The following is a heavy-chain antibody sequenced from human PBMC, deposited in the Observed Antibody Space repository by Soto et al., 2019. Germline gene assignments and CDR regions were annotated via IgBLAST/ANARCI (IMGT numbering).Heavy chain of an antibody. CDR1: GFTFSSYA. CDR2: ISGSGGST. J-gene: IGHJ4*02. D-gene: IGHD3-3*01. Sequence: EVQLLESGGGLVQPGGSLRLSCAASGFTFSSYAMSWVRQAPGKGLEWVSAISGSGGSTYYADSMKGRFTISRDNSKNTLYLQMNSLRAEDTAVYYCATKYDFWSGYYIKWGQGTLVTVSS. CDR3: ATKYDFWSGYYIK. V-gene: IGHV3-23*01.